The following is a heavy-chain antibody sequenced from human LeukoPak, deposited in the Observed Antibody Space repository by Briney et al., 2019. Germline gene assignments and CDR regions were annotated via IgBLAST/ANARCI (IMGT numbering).Heavy chain of an antibody. CDR3: AEDIEGAMAFDY. CDR1: GFTFSSYS. V-gene: IGHV3-21*04. CDR2: ISGSSSYI. D-gene: IGHD2-15*01. Sequence: GGSLRLSCAASGFTFSSYSMNWVRQAPGKGLEWVSSISGSSSYIYYADSVKGRFTISRDNSKNSLYLQMNSLRTEDTALYYCAEDIEGAMAFDYWGQGTLVTVSS. J-gene: IGHJ4*02.